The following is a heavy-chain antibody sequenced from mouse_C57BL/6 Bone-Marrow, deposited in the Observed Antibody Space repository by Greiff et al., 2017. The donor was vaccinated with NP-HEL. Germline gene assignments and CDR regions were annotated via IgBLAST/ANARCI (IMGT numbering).Heavy chain of an antibody. CDR3: AARDWYFDV. V-gene: IGHV5-6*01. CDR1: GFTFSSYG. J-gene: IGHJ1*03. CDR2: ISSGGSYT. Sequence: EVKVVESGGDLVKPGGSLKLSCAASGFTFSSYGMSWVRQTPDKRLEWVATISSGGSYTYYPDSVKGRFTISRDNAKSTLYLQMSSLKSEDTAMYYCAARDWYFDVWGTGTTVTVSS.